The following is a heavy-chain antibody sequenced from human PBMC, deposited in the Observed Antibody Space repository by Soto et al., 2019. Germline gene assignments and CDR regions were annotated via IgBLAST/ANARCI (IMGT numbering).Heavy chain of an antibody. CDR1: GGSISSSSYY. Sequence: SETLSLTCTVSGGSISSSSYYWGWIRQPPGKGLEWIGSIYYSGSTYYNPSLKSRVTISVDTSKNQFSLKLSSVTAADTAVYYCARHGGGDRFLEWLLPDYWGQGTLVTVSS. D-gene: IGHD3-3*01. J-gene: IGHJ4*02. CDR2: IYYSGST. V-gene: IGHV4-39*01. CDR3: ARHGGGDRFLEWLLPDY.